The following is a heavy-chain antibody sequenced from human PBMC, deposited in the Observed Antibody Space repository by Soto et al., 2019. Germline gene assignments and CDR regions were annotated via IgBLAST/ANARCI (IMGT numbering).Heavy chain of an antibody. CDR3: AKDQEYGSRSYEAGMAV. CDR2: ARGGGRRT. CDR1: VSNIATYP. J-gene: IGHJ6*02. Sequence: EVQLLQSGGGLVRPGGSLTLSCEASVSNIATYPMNLVRQAPGLGLEWVATARGGGRRTYYADSVNGRFTISRDNSQNPLSLPMTYLTAEDTAVYFCAKDQEYGSRSYEAGMAVWGQGTTVVVSS. D-gene: IGHD3-10*01. V-gene: IGHV3-23*01.